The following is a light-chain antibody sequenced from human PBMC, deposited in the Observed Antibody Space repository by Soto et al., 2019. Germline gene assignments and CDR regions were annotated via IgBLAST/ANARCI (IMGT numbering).Light chain of an antibody. CDR3: QKYNSVPSIP. V-gene: IGKV1-27*01. Sequence: IQMTQSPSSLSASVGDRVTITCRARQGISNYLAWYQQKPVKVPKLLIYAASTLQSGVPSRFSGSGSGTDFTLTISSLQPEDVATYYCQKYNSVPSIPFGQGGRLAIK. J-gene: IGKJ5*01. CDR2: AAS. CDR1: QGISNY.